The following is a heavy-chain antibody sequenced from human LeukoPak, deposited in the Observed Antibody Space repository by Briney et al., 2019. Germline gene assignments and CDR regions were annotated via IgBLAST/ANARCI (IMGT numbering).Heavy chain of an antibody. CDR3: ASADYYDSSGYYYPGY. CDR1: GGSISSGSYY. CDR2: IYTSGST. J-gene: IGHJ4*02. D-gene: IGHD3-22*01. V-gene: IGHV4-61*02. Sequence: SETLSLTCTVSGGSISSGSYYWSWIRQPAGKGLEWIGRIYTSGSTNYNPSLKSRVTISVDTSKNQFSLKLSSVTAADTAVYYCASADYYDSSGYYYPGYWGQGTLVTVSS.